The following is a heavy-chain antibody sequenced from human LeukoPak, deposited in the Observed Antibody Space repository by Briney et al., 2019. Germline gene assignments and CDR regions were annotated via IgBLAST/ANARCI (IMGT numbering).Heavy chain of an antibody. J-gene: IGHJ4*02. D-gene: IGHD1-1*01. V-gene: IGHV3-21*01. CDR2: ISSSSSYI. CDR3: AKSVAGTTGSDFDY. CDR1: GFTFSSYS. Sequence: GGSLRLSCAASGFTFSSYSMNWVRQAPGKGLEWVSSISSSSSYIYYADSVKGRFTISRDNAKNSLYLQMNSLRAEDTAVYYCAKSVAGTTGSDFDYWGQGTLVTVSS.